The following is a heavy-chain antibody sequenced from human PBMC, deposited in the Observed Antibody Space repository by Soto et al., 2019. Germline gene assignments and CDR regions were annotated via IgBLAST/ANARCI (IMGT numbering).Heavy chain of an antibody. CDR3: ARQYVWGRYRLSD. D-gene: IGHD3-16*02. Sequence: QVQLVESGGGVVQPGRSLRLSCAASGFTFSSYGMHWVRQAPGKGLEWVAVIWYDGSNKYYADSVKGRFTISRDNSKNTLYLQMNSLRAEDTAGYYCARQYVWGRYRLSDWGQGTLVTVSS. CDR2: IWYDGSNK. CDR1: GFTFSSYG. V-gene: IGHV3-33*01. J-gene: IGHJ4*02.